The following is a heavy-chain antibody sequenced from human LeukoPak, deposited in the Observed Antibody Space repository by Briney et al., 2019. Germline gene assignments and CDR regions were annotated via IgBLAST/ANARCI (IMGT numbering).Heavy chain of an antibody. CDR1: GGSSSSSSYY. J-gene: IGHJ4*02. Sequence: SETLSLTCSVSGGSSSSSSYYWGWIRQPPGKGLEWIGSIHDSGSTDYNPSLKSRVTISVDTSKNQFSLKLSSVTAADTAVYYCARLYGGNFNNYYCDYWGQGTLVTVSS. D-gene: IGHD4-23*01. CDR2: IHDSGST. CDR3: ARLYGGNFNNYYCDY. V-gene: IGHV4-39*01.